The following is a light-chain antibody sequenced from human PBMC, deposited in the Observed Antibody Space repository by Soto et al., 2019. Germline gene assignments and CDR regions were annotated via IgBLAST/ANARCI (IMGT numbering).Light chain of an antibody. V-gene: IGKV1-5*01. CDR2: DVS. CDR1: QSISSW. CDR3: QQYTNYPWT. Sequence: DIQMTQSPPTLSASVGDRVTITCRASQSISSWLAWYQQRPGKAPNLLIYDVSSLESGVPSRFSGSGSGTEFTLTISSLHPDDFATYYCQQYTNYPWTFGQGTKVDIK. J-gene: IGKJ1*01.